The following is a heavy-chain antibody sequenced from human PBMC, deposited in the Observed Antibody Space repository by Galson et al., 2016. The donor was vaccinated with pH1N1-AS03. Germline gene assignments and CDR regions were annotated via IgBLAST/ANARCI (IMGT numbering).Heavy chain of an antibody. CDR3: GRGDTTWTRIIDY. V-gene: IGHV3-43D*04. D-gene: IGHD1-1*01. CDR2: INWDGSKT. CDR1: GFTFDDYA. Sequence: SLRLSCAASGFTFDDYAIHWVHHAPGKGLEWVSLINWDGSKTYLADSVKGRFTISRDNSRNSLYLQMNSLRAEDTALYYCGRGDTTWTRIIDYWGQGTLVTVSS. J-gene: IGHJ4*02.